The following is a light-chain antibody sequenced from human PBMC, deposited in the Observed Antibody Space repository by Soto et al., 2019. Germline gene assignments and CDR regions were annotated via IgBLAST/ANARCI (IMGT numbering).Light chain of an antibody. V-gene: IGLV2-11*01. Sequence: QSALTQPPSVSGSPGQSVTISCAATNSDIALYNYVSWYQLHPGKVPELLIYDVNKRPSGVPGRFSASKSGNTASLTISGLQAEDEADYYCCSYAGTYTYVFGTGTKVTVL. CDR2: DVN. J-gene: IGLJ1*01. CDR1: NSDIALYNY. CDR3: CSYAGTYTYV.